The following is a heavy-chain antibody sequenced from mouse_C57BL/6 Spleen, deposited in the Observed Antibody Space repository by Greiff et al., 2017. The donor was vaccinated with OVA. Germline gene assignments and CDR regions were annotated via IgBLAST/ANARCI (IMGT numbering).Heavy chain of an antibody. J-gene: IGHJ2*01. CDR1: GYTFTSYG. V-gene: IGHV1-81*01. CDR2: IYPRSGNT. CDR3: ARAGLWHDGDYFDY. Sequence: QVHVKQSGAELARPGASVKLSCKASGYTFTSYGISWVKQRTGQGLEWIGEIYPRSGNTYYNEKFKGKATLTADKSSSTAYMELRSLTSEDSAVYFCARAGLWHDGDYFDYWGQGTTLTVSS. D-gene: IGHD1-1*02.